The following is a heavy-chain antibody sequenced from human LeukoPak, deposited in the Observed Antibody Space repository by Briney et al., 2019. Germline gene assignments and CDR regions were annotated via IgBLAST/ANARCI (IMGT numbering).Heavy chain of an antibody. CDR2: IYPGDSDT. CDR1: GYSFTSYW. D-gene: IGHD2-21*01. CDR3: ARLSDSTNYNYYIDV. J-gene: IGHJ6*03. V-gene: IGHV5-51*01. Sequence: GESLKISCKGSGYSFTSYWIGWVRQMPGKGLEWMGIIYPGDSDTRYSPSFQGQVTISADKSITTAYLQWSSLKASDTAIYYCARLSDSTNYNYYIDVWGTGTTVTVSS.